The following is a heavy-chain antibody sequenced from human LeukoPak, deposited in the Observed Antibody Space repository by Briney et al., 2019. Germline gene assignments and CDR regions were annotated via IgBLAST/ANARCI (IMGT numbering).Heavy chain of an antibody. D-gene: IGHD3-3*01. CDR1: GGSISSYY. CDR2: IYYSGST. J-gene: IGHJ6*02. V-gene: IGHV4-59*01. Sequence: PSETLSLTCTVSGGSISSYYWSWIRQPPGKGLEWIGYIYYSGSTNYNPSLTSRVTISVDTSKNQSSLKLSSVTAADTAVYYCARDKVGITIFGVVISYGMDVWGQGTTVTVSS. CDR3: ARDKVGITIFGVVISYGMDV.